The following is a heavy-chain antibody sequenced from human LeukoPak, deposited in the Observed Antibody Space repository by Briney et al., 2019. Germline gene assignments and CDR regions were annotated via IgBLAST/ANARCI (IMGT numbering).Heavy chain of an antibody. V-gene: IGHV4-59*01. D-gene: IGHD2-2*01. CDR1: GGSISSYY. J-gene: IGHJ5*02. CDR3: ARVNFVVVPAAKAKSYNWFDP. CDR2: IYYSGST. Sequence: SETLSLTRTVSGGSISSYYWSWIRQPPGKGLEWVGYIYYSGSTNYNPSLKSRVTISVDTSKNQFSLKLSSVTAADTAVYYCARVNFVVVPAAKAKSYNWFDPWGQGTLVTVSS.